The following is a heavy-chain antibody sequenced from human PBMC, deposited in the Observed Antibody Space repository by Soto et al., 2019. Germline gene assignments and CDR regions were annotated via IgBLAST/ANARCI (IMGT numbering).Heavy chain of an antibody. CDR3: AKDYAPFTTVVTSFGIDY. D-gene: IGHD4-17*01. V-gene: IGHV4-30-2*01. Sequence: SETLSLTCAVSGGSISGGGFSWSWIRQPPGKGLEWIGYILHTGGTQYNPSLKSRVSMSVDKSKNSLYLQMNTLRAEDTAFYYCAKDYAPFTTVVTSFGIDYWGQGTLVTVSS. CDR1: GGSISGGGFS. J-gene: IGHJ4*02. CDR2: ILHTGGT.